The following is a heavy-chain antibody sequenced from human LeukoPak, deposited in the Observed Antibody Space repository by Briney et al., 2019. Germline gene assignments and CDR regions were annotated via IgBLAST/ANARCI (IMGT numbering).Heavy chain of an antibody. D-gene: IGHD4-23*01. CDR2: IIPILGIA. CDR1: GGTFSSYA. CDR3: ARAHYGGNSVDY. J-gene: IGHJ4*02. V-gene: IGHV1-69*04. Sequence: ASVKVSCKASGGTFSSYAISWVRQAPGQGLEWMGRIIPILGIANYARKFQGRVTITADKSTSTAYMELSSLRSEDTAVYYCARAHYGGNSVDYWGQGTLVTVSS.